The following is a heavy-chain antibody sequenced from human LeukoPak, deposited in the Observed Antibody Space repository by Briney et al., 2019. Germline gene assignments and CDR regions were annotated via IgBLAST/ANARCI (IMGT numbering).Heavy chain of an antibody. J-gene: IGHJ4*02. CDR3: ARARGYSYGYSDH. D-gene: IGHD5-18*01. V-gene: IGHV1-8*01. Sequence: ASVKVSCKASGYTFTSYDINWVRQATGQGLEWMGWMNPNSGNTGYAQKFQGRVTMTRNTSIRTAYMELSSLRSEDTAVYYCARARGYSYGYSDHWGQGTLVTVSS. CDR1: GYTFTSYD. CDR2: MNPNSGNT.